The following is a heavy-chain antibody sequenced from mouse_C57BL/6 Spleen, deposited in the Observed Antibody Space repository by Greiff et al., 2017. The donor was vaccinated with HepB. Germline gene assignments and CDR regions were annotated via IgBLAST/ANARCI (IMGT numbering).Heavy chain of an antibody. Sequence: VQLQQSGPELVKPGASVKLSCKASGYTFTSYDINWVKQRPEQGLEWIGWIYPRDGSTKYNEKFKGKATLTVDTSSSTAYMELHSLTSEDSAVYFWARETTVVATNYVDYWVQGTTLTVSS. CDR2: IYPRDGST. V-gene: IGHV1-85*01. CDR3: ARETTVVATNYVDY. J-gene: IGHJ2*01. D-gene: IGHD1-1*01. CDR1: GYTFTSYD.